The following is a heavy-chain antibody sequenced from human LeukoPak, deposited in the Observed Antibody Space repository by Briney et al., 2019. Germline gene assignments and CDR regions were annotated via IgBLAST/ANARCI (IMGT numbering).Heavy chain of an antibody. CDR2: INHSGST. CDR1: GGSFSGYY. V-gene: IGHV4-34*01. D-gene: IGHD3-22*01. Sequence: PSETLSLTCAVYGGSFSGYYWSWIRQPPGKGLEWIGEINHSGSTNYNPSLKSRVTISVDTSKNQFSLKLSSVTAADTAVYYCARVRAHYYDSSGYYRPTPGYYFDYWGQGTLVTVSS. CDR3: ARVRAHYYDSSGYYRPTPGYYFDY. J-gene: IGHJ4*02.